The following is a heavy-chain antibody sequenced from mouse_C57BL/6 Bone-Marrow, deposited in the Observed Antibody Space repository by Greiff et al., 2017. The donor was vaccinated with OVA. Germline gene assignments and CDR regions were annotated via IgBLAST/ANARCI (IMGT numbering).Heavy chain of an antibody. Sequence: QVQLQQPGAELVKPGASVKLSCKASGYTFTSYWMHWLKQRPGQGLEWIGMIHPNSGSTNYNEKFKIKATLTVDKSSSTAYMQLSSLTSEDSAVYYCARYNRYEYYFDYWGQGTTVTVSS. J-gene: IGHJ2*01. D-gene: IGHD2-14*01. CDR1: GYTFTSYW. CDR2: IHPNSGST. CDR3: ARYNRYEYYFDY. V-gene: IGHV1-64*01.